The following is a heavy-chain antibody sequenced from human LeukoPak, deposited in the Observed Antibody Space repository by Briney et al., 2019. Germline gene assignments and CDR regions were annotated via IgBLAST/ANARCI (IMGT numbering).Heavy chain of an antibody. D-gene: IGHD2-2*01. Sequence: SETLSLTCTVSGGSISSHYWSWIQQPPGKGLEWIGYIYYSGSTNYNPSLKSRVTISVDTSKNQFSLKLSSVTAADTAVYYCARLSSTSWDNWFDPWGQGTLVTVSS. V-gene: IGHV4-59*11. CDR1: GGSISSHY. CDR3: ARLSSTSWDNWFDP. J-gene: IGHJ5*02. CDR2: IYYSGST.